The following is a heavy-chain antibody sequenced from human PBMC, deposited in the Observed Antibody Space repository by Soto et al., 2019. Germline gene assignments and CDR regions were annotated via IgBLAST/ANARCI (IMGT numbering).Heavy chain of an antibody. V-gene: IGHV1-3*01. CDR3: ARDTYDLWSGYSWFDP. J-gene: IGHJ5*02. CDR1: GYTFTSYA. CDR2: INAGNGNT. Sequence: ASVKVSCKASGYTFTSYAMHWVRQAPGQRLEWMGWINAGNGNTKYSQKFQGRVTITRDTSASTAYMELSSLRSEDTAVYYCARDTYDLWSGYSWFDPWGQGTLVTVSS. D-gene: IGHD3-3*01.